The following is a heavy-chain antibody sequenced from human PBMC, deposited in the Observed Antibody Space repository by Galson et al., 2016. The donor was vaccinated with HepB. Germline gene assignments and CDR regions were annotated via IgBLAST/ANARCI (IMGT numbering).Heavy chain of an antibody. CDR2: ISGTNGFI. D-gene: IGHD3-22*01. Sequence: SLRLSCAASGFTFRSDGMSWVRQVPGKGLVWVSSISGTNGFIYQADSVKGRFTISRDNAKNSLYLQMSSLRADDTAVYFCARDLDSRYYYSYHVMDVWGQGTTVTVSS. CDR1: GFTFRSDG. CDR3: ARDLDSRYYYSYHVMDV. V-gene: IGHV3-21*01. J-gene: IGHJ6*02.